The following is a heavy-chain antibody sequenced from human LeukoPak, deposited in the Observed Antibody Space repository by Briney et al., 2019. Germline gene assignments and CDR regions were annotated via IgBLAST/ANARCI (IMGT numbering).Heavy chain of an antibody. Sequence: PGGSLRLSCAASGFTFSSYGMHWVRQAPGKGLEWVAVIWYDGSNKYYADSVKGRFTISRDNSKNTLYLQMNSLRAEDTAVYYCARGKAAAGTQYGKDVWGQGTTVTVSS. J-gene: IGHJ6*02. CDR3: ARGKAAAGTQYGKDV. D-gene: IGHD6-13*01. V-gene: IGHV3-33*01. CDR2: IWYDGSNK. CDR1: GFTFSSYG.